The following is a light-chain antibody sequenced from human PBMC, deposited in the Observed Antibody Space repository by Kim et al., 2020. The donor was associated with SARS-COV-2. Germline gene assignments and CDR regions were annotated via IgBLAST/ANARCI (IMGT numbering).Light chain of an antibody. J-gene: IGLJ1*01. CDR2: DVS. Sequence: GHSSTGSCTGTSIDIGTYNSVSWYQRHPGRAPQVMIYDVSNRPSGVSNRFSGSKSGNTASLTISGLQAKDEADYYCSSYTSSGTYVFRTVTNVTVL. CDR1: SIDIGTYNS. CDR3: SSYTSSGTYV. V-gene: IGLV2-14*03.